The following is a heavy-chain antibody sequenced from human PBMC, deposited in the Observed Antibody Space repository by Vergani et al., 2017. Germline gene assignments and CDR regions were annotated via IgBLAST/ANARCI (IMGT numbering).Heavy chain of an antibody. CDR3: ARHLRQLARNDVFDI. J-gene: IGHJ3*02. CDR1: GMSISNNNYY. D-gene: IGHD6-6*01. CDR2: IYDSRNN. V-gene: IGHV4-39*01. Sequence: QLQLQESGPRLVKPSETLSLTCSLSGMSISNNNYYWGWIRQPPGKGLEWIGSIYDSRNNNYSPSLKSRVTISVDTSKNQFSLNLTSVTAADTAVYYCARHLRQLARNDVFDIWGHGTLVTVSS.